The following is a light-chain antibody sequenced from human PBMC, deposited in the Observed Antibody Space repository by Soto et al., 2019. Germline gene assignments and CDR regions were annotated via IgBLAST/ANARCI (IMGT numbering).Light chain of an antibody. Sequence: EIVLTHSPGTLSLSPWEIATLSCSASQSVSNNYLAWYQQTPGQAPMLLIYGASNRATGIPDWIGGSGAGTDFTLTISRQAPEYVAEYYHQQYGSSRTFGQGTKVDIK. V-gene: IGKV3-20*01. CDR2: GAS. J-gene: IGKJ1*01. CDR3: QQYGSSRT. CDR1: QSVSNNY.